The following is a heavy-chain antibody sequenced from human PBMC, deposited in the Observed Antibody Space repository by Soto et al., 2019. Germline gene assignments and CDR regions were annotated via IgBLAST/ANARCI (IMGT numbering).Heavy chain of an antibody. V-gene: IGHV1-2*04. CDR2: INPNSGGT. CDR1: GYTFTGYY. D-gene: IGHD5-18*01. CDR3: ARDGFVDTAMGNYYYYGMDV. J-gene: IGHJ6*02. Sequence: ASLKVACKASGYTFTGYYMHWVRQAPGQGLEWMGWINPNSGGTNYAQKFQGWVTMTRDTSISTAYMELSRLRSDDTAVYYCARDGFVDTAMGNYYYYGMDVWGQGTTVTVSS.